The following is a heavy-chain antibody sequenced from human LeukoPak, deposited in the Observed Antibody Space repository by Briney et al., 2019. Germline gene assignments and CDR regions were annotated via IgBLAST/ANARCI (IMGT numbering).Heavy chain of an antibody. CDR1: GYTLTELS. J-gene: IGHJ4*02. CDR2: FDPEDGDT. CDR3: ATCNPYYYGSRNLKELDY. D-gene: IGHD3-10*01. Sequence: ASVKVSCKVSGYTLTELSMHWVRQAPGKGLEWMGGFDPEDGDTIYAQKFQGRVTMTEDTSTDTAYMELSSLRSEDTAVYYCATCNPYYYGSRNLKELDYWGQGTLVTVSS. V-gene: IGHV1-24*01.